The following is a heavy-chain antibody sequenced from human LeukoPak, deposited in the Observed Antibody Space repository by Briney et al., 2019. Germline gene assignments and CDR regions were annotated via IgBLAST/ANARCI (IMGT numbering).Heavy chain of an antibody. Sequence: PSETLSLTCAVYGGSFSGYYWSWIRQPPGKGLEWIGEINHSGNTNYNPSLKSRVTISGDTSKNQFSLKLSSVTAADTAVYYCARRRSGISGGSCFDYWGQGTLVTVSS. CDR2: INHSGNT. CDR1: GGSFSGYY. J-gene: IGHJ4*02. V-gene: IGHV4-34*01. CDR3: ARRRSGISGGSCFDY. D-gene: IGHD2-15*01.